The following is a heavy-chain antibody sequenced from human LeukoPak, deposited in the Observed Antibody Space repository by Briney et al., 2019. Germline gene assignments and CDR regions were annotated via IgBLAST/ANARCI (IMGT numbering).Heavy chain of an antibody. V-gene: IGHV4-30-2*01. CDR3: ARDIYCGGDCYSGFDL. J-gene: IGHJ2*01. Sequence: SETLSLTCTVSGGSISSGGYYWSWIRQPPGKGLEWIGYIYHSGSTYYNPSLKSRVTISVDRSKNQFSLKLSSVTAADTAVYYCARDIYCGGDCYSGFDLWGRGTLVTVSS. D-gene: IGHD2-21*02. CDR1: GGSISSGGYY. CDR2: IYHSGST.